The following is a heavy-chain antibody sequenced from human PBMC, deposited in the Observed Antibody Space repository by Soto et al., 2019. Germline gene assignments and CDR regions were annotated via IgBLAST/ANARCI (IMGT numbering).Heavy chain of an antibody. Sequence: EVQLVESGGGLVQPGGSLRLSCAASGFTFSDHYMDWVRQASGKGLEWVGRVRNKANSYTVEYAASVKGRFTVSRDDSKSSVYVEMNSLKIEDTALYYCVRAGTGFQLDYWGQGTLVTVSS. V-gene: IGHV3-72*01. CDR1: GFTFSDHY. CDR3: VRAGTGFQLDY. CDR2: VRNKANSYTV. D-gene: IGHD3-9*01. J-gene: IGHJ4*02.